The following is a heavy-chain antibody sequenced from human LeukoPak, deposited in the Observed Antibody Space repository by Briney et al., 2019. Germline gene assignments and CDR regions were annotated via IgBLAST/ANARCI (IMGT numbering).Heavy chain of an antibody. CDR1: GYTFTGYY. Sequence: ASVKVSCKAPGYTFTGYYMHWVRQAPGQGLEWMGRIKPNRGGTQYAQKFQGRVTMTRHTSIRTAYMELSTLRSDDTAVYYCARELNYYHSSGYEFWGQGTLVTVSS. CDR3: ARELNYYHSSGYEF. V-gene: IGHV1-2*06. D-gene: IGHD3-22*01. J-gene: IGHJ4*02. CDR2: IKPNRGGT.